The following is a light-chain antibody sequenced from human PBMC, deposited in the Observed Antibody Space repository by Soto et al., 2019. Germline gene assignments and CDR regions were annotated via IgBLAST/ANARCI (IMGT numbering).Light chain of an antibody. CDR1: PSVSSSY. CDR2: GAS. Sequence: EIVFTQSPGPLSLSPGERATLSLRASPSVSSSYLAWYQQKPGQAPRLLIYGASSRATGIPDRFSGSGSGTDFTLTISRLEPEDFAVYYCQQYGSSLFTFGQGTRLEIK. J-gene: IGKJ5*01. CDR3: QQYGSSLFT. V-gene: IGKV3-20*01.